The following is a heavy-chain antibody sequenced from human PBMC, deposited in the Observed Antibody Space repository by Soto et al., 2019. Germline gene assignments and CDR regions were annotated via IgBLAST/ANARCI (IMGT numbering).Heavy chain of an antibody. CDR2: IYPGDSDT. D-gene: IGHD6-19*01. Sequence: GESLKISCKGSGYSFTSYWIGWVRQMPGKGLEWMGIIYPGDSDTRYSPSFEGQVTISADKSISTAYLQWSSLKASDTAMYYCARRAVAGTEAFDIWGQGTMVTVSS. CDR1: GYSFTSYW. J-gene: IGHJ3*02. V-gene: IGHV5-51*01. CDR3: ARRAVAGTEAFDI.